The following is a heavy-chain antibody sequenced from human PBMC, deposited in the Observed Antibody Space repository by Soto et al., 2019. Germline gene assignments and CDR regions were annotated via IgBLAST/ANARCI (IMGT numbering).Heavy chain of an antibody. CDR3: ARGNWFDP. V-gene: IGHV3-30-3*01. J-gene: IGHJ5*02. CDR2: ISYDGSNK. Sequence: GGSLRLSCAASGFTFSSYAMHWVRQAPGKGLEWVAVISYDGSNKYYADSVKGRFTISRDNSKNTLYLQMNSLRAEDTAVYYCARGNWFDPWGQGTLVTVSS. CDR1: GFTFSSYA.